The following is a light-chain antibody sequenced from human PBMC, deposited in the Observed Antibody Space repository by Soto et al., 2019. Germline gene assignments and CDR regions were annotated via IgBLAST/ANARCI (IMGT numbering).Light chain of an antibody. CDR2: AAS. CDR1: QSISNS. Sequence: DIQMTQSPSSLSASVGDRVTITCRASQSISNSLNWYQQKPGNAPKVLIYAASNLQSGVPSKFSGSGSGTDFTLTIDSLQPEDFAIYYCQQSATTPYTFSQGTKLEIK. J-gene: IGKJ2*01. V-gene: IGKV1-39*01. CDR3: QQSATTPYT.